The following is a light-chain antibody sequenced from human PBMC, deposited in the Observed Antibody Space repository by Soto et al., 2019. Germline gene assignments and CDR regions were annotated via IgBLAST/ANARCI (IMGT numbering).Light chain of an antibody. V-gene: IGKV3-11*01. CDR3: QQRRDWPLT. CDR1: QSLNSY. Sequence: EIVLTQSPAPLSLSPGERATLSCRASQSLNSYLAWFQQKPGQPPRLLIYDASNRATDIPARFSGSGSGTDFTLTISSLEPADFAVYYCQQRRDWPLTFGGGTKVEIK. CDR2: DAS. J-gene: IGKJ4*01.